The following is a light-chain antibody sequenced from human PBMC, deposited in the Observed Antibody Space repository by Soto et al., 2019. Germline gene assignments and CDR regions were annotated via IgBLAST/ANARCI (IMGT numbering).Light chain of an antibody. CDR2: EVS. Sequence: QSVLTQPASVSGSPGQSITISCTGTSSDVGYYNFVSWYQQHPGKAPKLIIYEVSNRPSGVSNRFSASKSGNTASLTISGLQAEDEADYHCGSYAGSSAFYVFGTGTKVTVL. J-gene: IGLJ1*01. CDR3: GSYAGSSAFYV. CDR1: SSDVGYYNF. V-gene: IGLV2-14*01.